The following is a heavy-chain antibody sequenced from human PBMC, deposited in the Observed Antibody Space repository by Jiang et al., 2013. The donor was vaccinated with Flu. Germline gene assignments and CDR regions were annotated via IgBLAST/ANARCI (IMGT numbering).Heavy chain of an antibody. CDR3: ARRKGGPYYYYGMDV. Sequence: SVKVSCKASGGTFSSYAISWVRQAPGQGLEWMGGIIPILGIANYAQKFQGRVTITADKSTSTAYMELSSLRSEDTAVYYCARRKGGPYYYYGMDVWGQGTTVTVSS. J-gene: IGHJ6*02. CDR1: GGTFSSYA. CDR2: IIPILGIA. V-gene: IGHV1-69*04. D-gene: IGHD3-16*01.